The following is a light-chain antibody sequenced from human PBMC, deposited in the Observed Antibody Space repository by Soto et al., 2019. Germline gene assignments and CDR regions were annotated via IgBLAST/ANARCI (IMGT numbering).Light chain of an antibody. Sequence: QSVLTQPASVSGSPGQSITISCTGSSSDIGGYNYVSWYQQHPGKAPQLMIYDVSYRPSGISDRFSGSKSGNTASLTLSGLQPKDEADYYCSSYGASSTLFGGGTQLTVL. CDR1: SSDIGGYNY. CDR3: SSYGASSTL. CDR2: DVS. J-gene: IGLJ2*01. V-gene: IGLV2-14*03.